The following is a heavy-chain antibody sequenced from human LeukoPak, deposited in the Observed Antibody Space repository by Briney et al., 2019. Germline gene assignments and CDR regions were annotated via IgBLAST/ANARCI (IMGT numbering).Heavy chain of an antibody. CDR3: AKDYYYGSGSFYYYYYYMDV. D-gene: IGHD3-10*01. V-gene: IGHV3-23*01. J-gene: IGHJ6*03. CDR1: GFTFSSYA. CDR2: ISGSGGST. Sequence: GGSLRLSCAASGFTFSSYAMSWVRQAPGKGLEWVSAISGSGGSTYHADSVKGRFTISRDNSKNTLYLQMNSLRAEDTAVYYCAKDYYYGSGSFYYYYYYMDVWGKGTTVTVSS.